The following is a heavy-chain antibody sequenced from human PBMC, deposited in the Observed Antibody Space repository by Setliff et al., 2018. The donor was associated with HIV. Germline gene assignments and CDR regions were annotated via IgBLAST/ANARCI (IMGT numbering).Heavy chain of an antibody. V-gene: IGHV4-34*01. J-gene: IGHJ4*02. CDR2: ITHSGST. Sequence: SETLSLTCAVYDGSFSGYYWMWIRQSPGKGLEWIGEITHSGSTNYNPSLKSRVTISVDTSKNQFSLKMSSVTAADTAVYYCARDDYYDSTGYEGASFWGRGTLVTV. D-gene: IGHD3-22*01. CDR3: ARDDYYDSTGYEGASF. CDR1: DGSFSGYY.